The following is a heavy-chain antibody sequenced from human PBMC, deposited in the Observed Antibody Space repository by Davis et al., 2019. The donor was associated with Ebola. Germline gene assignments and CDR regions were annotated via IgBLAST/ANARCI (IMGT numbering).Heavy chain of an antibody. CDR1: GFTFDDYG. J-gene: IGHJ3*02. V-gene: IGHV3-20*04. CDR2: IHWNGGSI. Sequence: PGGSLRLSCAASGFTFDDYGMTWVRQAPGKGLEWVSAIHWNGGSIGYADSVKGRFTISRDNAKNSLYLQMNSLRAEDTALYYCAGYSNAFDIWGQGTMVTVSS. D-gene: IGHD2-21*01. CDR3: AGYSNAFDI.